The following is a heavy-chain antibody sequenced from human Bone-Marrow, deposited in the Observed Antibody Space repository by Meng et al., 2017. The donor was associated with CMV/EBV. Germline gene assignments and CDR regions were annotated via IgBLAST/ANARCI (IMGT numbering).Heavy chain of an antibody. D-gene: IGHD5-12*01. Sequence: SETLSLTCTVSGGSISSSSYYWGWIRQPPGKGLEWIGEINHSGSANYNPSLKSRVTISVDTSKNQFSLKLSSVTAANTAVYYCARKGKGGYSGYDRGYYFDYWGQGTLVTVSS. CDR3: ARKGKGGYSGYDRGYYFDY. CDR1: GGSISSSSYY. V-gene: IGHV4-39*07. CDR2: INHSGSA. J-gene: IGHJ4*02.